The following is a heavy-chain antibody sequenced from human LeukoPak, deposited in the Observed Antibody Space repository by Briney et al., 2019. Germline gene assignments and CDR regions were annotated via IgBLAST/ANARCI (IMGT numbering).Heavy chain of an antibody. J-gene: IGHJ5*02. D-gene: IGHD2-2*01. Sequence: SGGSLRLSCAASGFTVSSNYMSWVRQAPGKGLEWVSHINSDGSSTSYADSVKGRFTISRDNAKNTLYLQMNSLRAEDTAVYYCASAPVATWFDPWGQGTLVTVSS. CDR3: ASAPVATWFDP. CDR1: GFTVSSNY. CDR2: INSDGSST. V-gene: IGHV3-74*01.